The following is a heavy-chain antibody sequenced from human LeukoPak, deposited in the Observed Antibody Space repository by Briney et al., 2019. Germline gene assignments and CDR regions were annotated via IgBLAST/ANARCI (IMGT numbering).Heavy chain of an antibody. CDR1: GFTFSSYW. J-gene: IGHJ6*03. V-gene: IGHV3-74*01. Sequence: GGSLRLSCAASGFTFSSYWMHWVRQAPGPGLVWVSRINSDGSRTNYADSVKGRFTISRDNSKNTLYLQMNSLRAEDTAVYYCAKDALRFLEWSHMDVWGKGTTVTVSS. CDR3: AKDALRFLEWSHMDV. CDR2: INSDGSRT. D-gene: IGHD3-3*01.